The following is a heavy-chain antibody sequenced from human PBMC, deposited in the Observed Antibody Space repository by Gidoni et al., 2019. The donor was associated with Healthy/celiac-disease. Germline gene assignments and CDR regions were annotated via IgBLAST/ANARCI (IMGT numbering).Heavy chain of an antibody. Sequence: EVQLGESGGVLVQPGGSLRLSCADSGFTFSSYAMSCVRQAPGKGLEWVSAISGSGGSTYYADSVKGRFTISRDNSKTTLYLQMNSLRAEDTAVYYCAKSTSSSPSSANYWGQGTLVTVSS. CDR1: GFTFSSYA. V-gene: IGHV3-23*04. CDR2: ISGSGGST. D-gene: IGHD6-6*01. J-gene: IGHJ4*02. CDR3: AKSTSSSPSSANY.